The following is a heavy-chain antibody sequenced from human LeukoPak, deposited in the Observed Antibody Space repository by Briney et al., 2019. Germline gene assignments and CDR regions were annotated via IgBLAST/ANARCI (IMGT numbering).Heavy chain of an antibody. CDR1: GYTFTSNH. V-gene: IGHV1-24*01. CDR3: ATAPPKVGFDWLLYSDY. CDR2: FDPEDGET. D-gene: IGHD3-9*01. Sequence: ASVKVSCKTSGYTFTSNHIHWMRQAPGQGLEWMGGFDPEDGETIYAQKFQGRVTMTEDTSTDTAYMELSSLRSEDTAVYYCATAPPKVGFDWLLYSDYWGQGTLVTVSS. J-gene: IGHJ4*02.